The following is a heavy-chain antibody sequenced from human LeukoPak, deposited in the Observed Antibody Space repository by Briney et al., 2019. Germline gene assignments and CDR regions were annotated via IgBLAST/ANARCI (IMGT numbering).Heavy chain of an antibody. CDR2: ISSSSSYI. CDR3: ARATHFGRLLLRRRGYFDY. Sequence: GGSLRLSCAASGFTFSSYSMNWVRQAPGKGLEWVSSISSSSSYIYYADSVKGRFTISRDNAKNSLYLQMNSLRAEDTAVYYCARATHFGRLLLRRRGYFDYWGQGTLVTVSS. J-gene: IGHJ4*02. CDR1: GFTFSSYS. V-gene: IGHV3-21*01. D-gene: IGHD3-22*01.